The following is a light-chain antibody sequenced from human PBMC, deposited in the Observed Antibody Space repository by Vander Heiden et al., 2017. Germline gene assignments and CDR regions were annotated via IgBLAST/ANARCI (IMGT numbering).Light chain of an antibody. V-gene: IGLV1-40*01. CDR1: SSNIGAGYD. J-gene: IGLJ7*01. Sequence: QSVLTQPPSVSGAPGQRVTISCTGSSSNIGAGYDVHWYQQLPGTAPKLLIYGNSNRPSGVPDRFSGSKSGTSADLAITGLQAEDEADYYGQSYDSSLSGSVFGGGTQLTV. CDR3: QSYDSSLSGSV. CDR2: GNS.